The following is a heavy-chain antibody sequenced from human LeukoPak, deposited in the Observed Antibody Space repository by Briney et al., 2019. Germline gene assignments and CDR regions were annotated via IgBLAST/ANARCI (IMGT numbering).Heavy chain of an antibody. Sequence: PGGSLRLSCAASGFTFSSYWMSWVRQAPGKGLEWVANIKQDGSEKYYVDSVKGRFTISRDNAKNSLYLQMNSLRAEDTAVYYCAREQKNSLTIARYNYYYYMDVWGKGTTVTVSS. J-gene: IGHJ6*03. V-gene: IGHV3-7*01. CDR1: GFTFSSYW. D-gene: IGHD3-3*01. CDR2: IKQDGSEK. CDR3: AREQKNSLTIARYNYYYYMDV.